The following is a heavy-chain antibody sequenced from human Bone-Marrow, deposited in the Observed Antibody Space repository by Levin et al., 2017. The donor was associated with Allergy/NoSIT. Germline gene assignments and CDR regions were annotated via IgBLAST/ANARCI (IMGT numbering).Heavy chain of an antibody. CDR2: LYSGGTT. CDR1: GFAVSANY. Sequence: SCAASGFAVSANYMSWVRQAPGKGLQWVSVLYSGGTTYYADSVKGRFTISGDSSKSTVYLQMNSLRADDTAVYYCTSDTYNRPTSWGQGTLVTVSS. D-gene: IGHD5-24*01. CDR3: TSDTYNRPTS. J-gene: IGHJ5*02. V-gene: IGHV3-66*01.